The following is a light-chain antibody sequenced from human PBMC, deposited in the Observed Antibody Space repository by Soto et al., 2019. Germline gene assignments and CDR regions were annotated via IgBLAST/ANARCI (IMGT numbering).Light chain of an antibody. CDR1: QSVSSSY. J-gene: IGKJ2*01. Sequence: EIVLTQSPGTLSLSPGERATLSCRASQSVSSSYLAWYQHKPGQAPRLLIYGASSRATGIPDRFSGSGSGTDFTLTISRLEPEDFAVYYCQQYGSSPHTFGQGTMLEIK. V-gene: IGKV3-20*01. CDR2: GAS. CDR3: QQYGSSPHT.